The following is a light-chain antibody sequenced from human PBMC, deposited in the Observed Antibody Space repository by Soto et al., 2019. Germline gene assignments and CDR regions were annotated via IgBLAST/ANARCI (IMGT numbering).Light chain of an antibody. CDR2: AAS. V-gene: IGKV1-39*01. Sequence: DIQITQSPSSVSACIVERVAVNCRASQSIGSYLNWYQQRRGKANKLLIYAASSLQGGDTSRFTGSGSGTDFALNISSLQTEDFATYYCQQSYSISVTFGQGTRLEI. CDR3: QQSYSISVT. J-gene: IGKJ5*01. CDR1: QSIGSY.